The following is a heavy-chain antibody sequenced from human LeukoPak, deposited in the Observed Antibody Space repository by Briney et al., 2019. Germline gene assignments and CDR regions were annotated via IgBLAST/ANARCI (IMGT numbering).Heavy chain of an antibody. CDR3: ARDFKGMTTIDY. D-gene: IGHD1-1*01. V-gene: IGHV4-30-4*01. J-gene: IGHJ4*02. CDR1: GGSISSGNYY. CDR2: IYYSGST. Sequence: SETLSLTCTVSGGSISSGNYYWTWIRQPPGKGLEWIGYIYYSGSTYYNPSLKSRVTISVDTSRNQFSLKLNSVTAADTAVYYCARDFKGMTTIDYWGQGTLVTVSS.